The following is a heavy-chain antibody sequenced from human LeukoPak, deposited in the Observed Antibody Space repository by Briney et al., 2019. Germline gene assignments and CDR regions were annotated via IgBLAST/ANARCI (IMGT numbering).Heavy chain of an antibody. CDR2: INPNSGGT. J-gene: IGHJ3*02. Sequence: GASVKVSCKASGYTFTSHHIHWVRQAPGQGLEWMGWINPNSGGTNYAQKFQGRVTMTRDTSISTAYMELSRLRSDDTAVYYCARSETGDAFDIWGQGTMVTVSS. CDR3: ARSETGDAFDI. V-gene: IGHV1-2*02. D-gene: IGHD1-14*01. CDR1: GYTFTSHH.